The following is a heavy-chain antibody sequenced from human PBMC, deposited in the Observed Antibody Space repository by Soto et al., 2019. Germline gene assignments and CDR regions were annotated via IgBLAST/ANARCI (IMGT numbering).Heavy chain of an antibody. CDR2: IGYDGSKK. Sequence: QVQLVESGGGVVQPGRSLRLSCAASGFTFSNYGIHWGRQAPGKGLEWVADIGYDGSKKFYADSVRGRFTISRDNSKNTLDLQMNSLRAEDTAVYYCAKNMETVFLQYGMDVWGQGTTVTVSS. J-gene: IGHJ6*02. V-gene: IGHV3-33*03. D-gene: IGHD3-10*01. CDR3: AKNMETVFLQYGMDV. CDR1: GFTFSNYG.